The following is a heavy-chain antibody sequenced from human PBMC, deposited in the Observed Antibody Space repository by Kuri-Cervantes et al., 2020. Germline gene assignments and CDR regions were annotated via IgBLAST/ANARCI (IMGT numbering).Heavy chain of an antibody. CDR2: IWYDGSNK. Sequence: GGSLRLSCAASGFTFSSYGMHWVRQAPGKGLEWVAVIWYDGSNKYYADSVKGRFTISRDNSKNTLYLQMNSLRAEDTAVYYCARDGGQQQVAWYFDYWGQGTLVTVSS. CDR3: ARDGGQQQVAWYFDY. D-gene: IGHD6-13*01. CDR1: GFTFSSYG. V-gene: IGHV3-33*01. J-gene: IGHJ4*02.